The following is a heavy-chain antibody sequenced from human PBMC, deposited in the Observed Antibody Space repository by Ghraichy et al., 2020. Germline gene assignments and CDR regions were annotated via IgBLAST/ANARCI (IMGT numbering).Heavy chain of an antibody. CDR3: ARDPSAYYYDSSGYYWFDP. J-gene: IGHJ5*02. V-gene: IGHV1-18*01. D-gene: IGHD3-22*01. Sequence: ASVKVSCKASGYTFTSYGISWVRQAPGQGLEWMGWISAYNGNTNYAQKLQGRVTMTTDTSTSTAYMELRSLRSDDTAVYYCARDPSAYYYDSSGYYWFDPWGQGTLVTVSS. CDR1: GYTFTSYG. CDR2: ISAYNGNT.